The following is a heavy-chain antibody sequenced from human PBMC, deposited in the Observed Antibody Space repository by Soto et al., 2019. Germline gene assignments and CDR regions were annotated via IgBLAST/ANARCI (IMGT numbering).Heavy chain of an antibody. CDR2: IIPIFGTA. V-gene: IGHV1-69*06. Sequence: ASVKVSCKASGGTFSSYAISWVRQAPGQGLEWMGGIIPIFGTANYAQKFQGRVTITADKSTSTAYMELSSLRSEDTAVYYCARDARWELRGAFDIWGQGTMVTVSS. J-gene: IGHJ3*02. CDR3: ARDARWELRGAFDI. D-gene: IGHD1-26*01. CDR1: GGTFSSYA.